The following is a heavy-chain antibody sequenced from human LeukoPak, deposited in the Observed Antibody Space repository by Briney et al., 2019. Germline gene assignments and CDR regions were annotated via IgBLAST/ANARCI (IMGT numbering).Heavy chain of an antibody. CDR1: GGSISSYD. CDR3: ASQVWYYDRSAFDI. CDR2: IYYGGST. D-gene: IGHD3-22*01. V-gene: IGHV4-59*08. J-gene: IGHJ3*02. Sequence: SETLSLTCTVSGGSISSYDWSWIRQPPGEGLEWVGYIYYGGSTNYNPSLKSRVTISVDTSKNQFSLKLSSVTAADTAVYFCASQVWYYDRSAFDIWGQGTMVTVSS.